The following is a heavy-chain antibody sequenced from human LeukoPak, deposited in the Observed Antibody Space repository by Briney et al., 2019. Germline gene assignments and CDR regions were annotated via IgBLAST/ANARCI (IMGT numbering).Heavy chain of an antibody. Sequence: SQTLSLTXTVSGGSISSGSYYWSCIRQPAGKGLEWIGRIYTSGSTNYNPSLKSRVTISVDTSKNQFSLKLSSVTAADTAVYYCARFQRYCSSTSCVFWGQGTLVTVSS. CDR1: GGSISSGSYY. V-gene: IGHV4-61*02. J-gene: IGHJ4*02. D-gene: IGHD2-2*01. CDR2: IYTSGST. CDR3: ARFQRYCSSTSCVF.